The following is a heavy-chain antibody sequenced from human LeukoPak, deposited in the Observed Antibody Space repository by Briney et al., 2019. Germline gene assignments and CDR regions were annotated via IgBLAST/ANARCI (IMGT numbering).Heavy chain of an antibody. Sequence: PSETLSLTCAAYGGSFSGYYWSWIRQPPGKGLEWIGEINHSGSTNYNPSLKSRVTISVDTSKNQFSLKLSSVTAADTAVYYCARGVKMATTVPHYNWFDPWGQGTLVTVSS. J-gene: IGHJ5*02. D-gene: IGHD5-12*01. CDR1: GGSFSGYY. V-gene: IGHV4-34*01. CDR3: ARGVKMATTVPHYNWFDP. CDR2: INHSGST.